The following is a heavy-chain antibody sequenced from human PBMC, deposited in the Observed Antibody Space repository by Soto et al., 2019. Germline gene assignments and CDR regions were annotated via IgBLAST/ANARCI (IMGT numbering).Heavy chain of an antibody. Sequence: QITLKESGPTLIKPSQPLTLTCTFSGFSLSAKGEGVGWIRQPPGKALEWLALIYWDDDKRYSPSLKSRLTITKDTSKNPVVLTMTNMDPVDTGTYFCAHSKCLRLVFGYFDLWGRGTLVTVSS. CDR2: IYWDDDK. J-gene: IGHJ2*01. CDR3: AHSKCLRLVFGYFDL. V-gene: IGHV2-5*02. D-gene: IGHD5-12*01. CDR1: GFSLSAKGEG.